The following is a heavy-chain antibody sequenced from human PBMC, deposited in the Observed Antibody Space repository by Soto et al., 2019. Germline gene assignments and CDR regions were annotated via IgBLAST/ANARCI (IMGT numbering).Heavy chain of an antibody. CDR3: ARDQVKGTMTIL. CDR2: ISYDGSNK. V-gene: IGHV3-30-3*01. J-gene: IGHJ4*02. CDR1: GFTFINYA. Sequence: GALRLSCAASGFTFINYAMHWVRQAPGKGLEWVAVISYDGSNKYYADSVKGRFTISRDNSKNTMYLQMNSLSAEDTAVYHCARDQVKGTMTILWGQGTLVTVSS. D-gene: IGHD4-17*01.